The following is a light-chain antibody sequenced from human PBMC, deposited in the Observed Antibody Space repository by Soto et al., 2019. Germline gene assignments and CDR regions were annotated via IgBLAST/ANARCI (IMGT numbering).Light chain of an antibody. Sequence: EIVLTQSPATLSLSPGERATLSCRASQSVSSYLAWYQQKPGQAPRLLIYDASNRATGIPARFSGSGSGTDFTLTISSLEPEDFVVYYCQQLTLFGGGTKVEIK. V-gene: IGKV3-11*01. CDR1: QSVSSY. CDR2: DAS. CDR3: QQLTL. J-gene: IGKJ4*01.